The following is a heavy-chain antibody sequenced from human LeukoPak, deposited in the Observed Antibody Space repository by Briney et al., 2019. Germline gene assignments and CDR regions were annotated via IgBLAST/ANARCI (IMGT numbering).Heavy chain of an antibody. CDR1: GYTLTELS. CDR2: INPNSGGT. D-gene: IGHD6-13*01. Sequence: ASVKVSCKVSGYTLTELSMHWVRQAPGRGLEWMGRINPNSGGTNFAQKFQGRVTMTGDTSISTAYMQLSRLRSDDTAVYYCARVAPRIAAAGTGRSAFDIWGQGTMVTVSS. J-gene: IGHJ3*02. CDR3: ARVAPRIAAAGTGRSAFDI. V-gene: IGHV1-2*06.